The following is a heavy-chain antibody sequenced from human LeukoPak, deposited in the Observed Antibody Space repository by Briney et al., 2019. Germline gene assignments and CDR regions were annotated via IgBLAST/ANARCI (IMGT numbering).Heavy chain of an antibody. D-gene: IGHD6-19*01. V-gene: IGHV4-59*12. J-gene: IGHJ4*02. CDR1: GGSISSYY. CDR3: ARSGSGWNFDY. Sequence: SESLSLTCAVSGGSISSYYWSWIRQPPGRGLEWVGYIYYTGSTNNNPSLKSRVTISMDTSKNQFSLKLRSVTAADSAVYYCARSGSGWNFDYWGQGTLVTLSS. CDR2: IYYTGST.